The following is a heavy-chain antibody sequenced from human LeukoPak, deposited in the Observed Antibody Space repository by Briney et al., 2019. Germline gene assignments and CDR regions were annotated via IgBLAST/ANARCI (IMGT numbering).Heavy chain of an antibody. CDR1: GFTFSNAW. V-gene: IGHV3-15*01. Sequence: KPGGSLRLSCAASGFTFSNAWMSWVRQAPGKGLEWVGRIKSNSDGGATDYPAPVKGRFTISRDDSKNTLYLQMSSLKTEDTAVYYCTTGGWFGGDYWGQGTLVTASS. CDR2: IKSNSDGGAT. J-gene: IGHJ4*02. D-gene: IGHD3-10*01. CDR3: TTGGWFGGDY.